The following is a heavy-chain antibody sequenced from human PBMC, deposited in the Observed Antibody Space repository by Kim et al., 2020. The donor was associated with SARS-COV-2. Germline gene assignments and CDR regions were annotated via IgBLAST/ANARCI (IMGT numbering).Heavy chain of an antibody. CDR2: IRSKSSSYAT. Sequence: GGSLRLSCAASDFTFSDSAMHWVRQASGKGLEWVGRIRSKSSSYATAYAASVKGRFTISRADSKNTAYLQMNSLKTEDTAVCYCTRVPVTTSAWWDAFEIWGQGTMVTVSS. CDR3: TRVPVTTSAWWDAFEI. D-gene: IGHD1-1*01. J-gene: IGHJ3*02. V-gene: IGHV3-73*01. CDR1: DFTFSDSA.